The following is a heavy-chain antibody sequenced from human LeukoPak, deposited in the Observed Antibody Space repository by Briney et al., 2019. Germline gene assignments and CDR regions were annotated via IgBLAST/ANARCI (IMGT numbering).Heavy chain of an antibody. V-gene: IGHV1-2*06. CDR2: INPNSGGT. CDR3: ARDFGDYGDYGPSDY. J-gene: IGHJ4*02. D-gene: IGHD4-17*01. CDR1: GYTFTSYG. Sequence: ASVKVSCKASGYTFTSYGISWVRQAPGQGLEWMGRINPNSGGTNYAQKFQGRVTMTRDTSISTAYMELSRLRSDDTAVYYCARDFGDYGDYGPSDYWGQGTLVTVSS.